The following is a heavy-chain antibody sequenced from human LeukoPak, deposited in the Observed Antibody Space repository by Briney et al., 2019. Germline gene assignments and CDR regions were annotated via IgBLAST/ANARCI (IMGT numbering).Heavy chain of an antibody. V-gene: IGHV1-69*01. CDR3: ARVQLLWFGGLFPYYYYGMDV. D-gene: IGHD3-10*01. CDR2: IIPIFGTA. J-gene: IGHJ6*02. Sequence: SVKVSCKASGGTFSSYAISWVRQAPGQGLEWMGGIIPIFGTANYAQKFQGRVTVTADESTSTAYMELSSLRSEDTAVYYCARVQLLWFGGLFPYYYYGMDVWGQGTTVTVSS. CDR1: GGTFSSYA.